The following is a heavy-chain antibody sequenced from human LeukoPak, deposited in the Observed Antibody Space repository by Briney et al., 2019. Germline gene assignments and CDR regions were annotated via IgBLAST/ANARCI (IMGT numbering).Heavy chain of an antibody. V-gene: IGHV3-48*03. J-gene: IGHJ6*03. CDR2: ISSSGSTI. D-gene: IGHD6-13*01. Sequence: GGSLRLSCAASGFTFSSYEMNWVRQAPGKGMEWVSYISSSGSTIYYADSVKGRFTISRDNAKNSLYLQMNSLRAEDTAVYYCARGVDLAAAGFFYYYYYMDVWGKGTTVTISS. CDR1: GFTFSSYE. CDR3: ARGVDLAAAGFFYYYYYMDV.